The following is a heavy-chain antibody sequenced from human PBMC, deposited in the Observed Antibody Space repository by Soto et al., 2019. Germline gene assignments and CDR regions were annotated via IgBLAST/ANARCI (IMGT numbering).Heavy chain of an antibody. D-gene: IGHD4-4*01. V-gene: IGHV1-2*04. CDR3: GRVRATVLFDY. CDR2: INPNSGGT. CDR1: GYTFTGYY. J-gene: IGHJ4*02. Sequence: VASVKVSCKASGYTFTGYYMHWVRQAPGQGLEWMGWINPNSGGTNYAQKFQGWVTMTRDTSISTAYMELSRLRSDDTAVYYCGRVRATVLFDYWGQGTLVTVSS.